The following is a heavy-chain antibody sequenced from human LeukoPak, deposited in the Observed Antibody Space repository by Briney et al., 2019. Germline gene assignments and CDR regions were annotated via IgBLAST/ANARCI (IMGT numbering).Heavy chain of an antibody. Sequence: ASVKVSCKASGYTFTSYYMHWVRQAPGQGLEWMGIINPSGGSTSYAQKFQGRVTMTRDTSTSTVYMELSSLRSEDTAVYYCARVLLPQGPYYDFWSGYYVSLNGMDVWGQGTTVTVSS. CDR1: GYTFTSYY. V-gene: IGHV1-46*01. CDR3: ARVLLPQGPYYDFWSGYYVSLNGMDV. CDR2: INPSGGST. D-gene: IGHD3-3*01. J-gene: IGHJ6*02.